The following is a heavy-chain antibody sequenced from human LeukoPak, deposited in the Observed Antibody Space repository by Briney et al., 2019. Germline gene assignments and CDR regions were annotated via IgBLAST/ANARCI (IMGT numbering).Heavy chain of an antibody. V-gene: IGHV1-2*02. CDR3: ARVHSSGWYFGPYYYYMDV. D-gene: IGHD6-19*01. J-gene: IGHJ6*03. CDR2: INPNSGGT. Sequence: GASVKVSCKASGYTFTGYYMHWVRQAPGQGLEWMGWINPNSGGTNYAQKFQGRVTMTRDTSISTAYMELSRLRSDDTAVYYCARVHSSGWYFGPYYYYMDVWGKGTTVTISS. CDR1: GYTFTGYY.